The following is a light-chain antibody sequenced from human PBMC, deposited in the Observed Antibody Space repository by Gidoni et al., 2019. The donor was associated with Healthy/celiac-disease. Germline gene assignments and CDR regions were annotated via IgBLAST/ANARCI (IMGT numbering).Light chain of an antibody. J-gene: IGKJ4*01. CDR1: QSVSSY. Sequence: EIVLTQSPATLSLSPGERATLSCRASQSVSSYLAWYQQNPGQAPRLLIYDASNRATGIPARFSGSGSGTDFTLTISSLEPEDFAVYYCQQRSIPLTFGGGTKVEIK. CDR3: QQRSIPLT. CDR2: DAS. V-gene: IGKV3-11*01.